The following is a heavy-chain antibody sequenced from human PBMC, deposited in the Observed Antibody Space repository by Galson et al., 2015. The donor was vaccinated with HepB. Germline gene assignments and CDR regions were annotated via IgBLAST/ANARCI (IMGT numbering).Heavy chain of an antibody. CDR1: GFTFSSYA. V-gene: IGHV3-23*01. CDR2: ISGSGGST. J-gene: IGHJ4*02. Sequence: SLRLSCAASGFTFSSYAMSWVRQAPGKGLEWVSAISGSGGSTYYADSVKGRFTISRDNSKNTLYLQMNSLRAEDTAVYYCAKVSLVVPAAPPYYWGQGTLVPVSS. D-gene: IGHD2-2*01. CDR3: AKVSLVVPAAPPYY.